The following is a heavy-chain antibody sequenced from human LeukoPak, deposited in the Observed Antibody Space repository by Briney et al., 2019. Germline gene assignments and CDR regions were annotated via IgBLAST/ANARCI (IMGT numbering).Heavy chain of an antibody. CDR2: ISGSGGST. Sequence: GGSLRLSCAASGFTFSSYTMSWVRQAPGKGLEWVSVISGSGGSTYYADSVKGRFTISRDNSKNTLYLQMNSLRAEDTAVYYCATSPSSPVDYWGQGTLVTVSS. J-gene: IGHJ4*02. CDR3: ATSPSSPVDY. V-gene: IGHV3-23*01. D-gene: IGHD6-13*01. CDR1: GFTFSSYT.